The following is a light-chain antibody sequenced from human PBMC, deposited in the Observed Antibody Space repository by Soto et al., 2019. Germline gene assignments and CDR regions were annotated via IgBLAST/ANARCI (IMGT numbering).Light chain of an antibody. J-gene: IGKJ1*01. V-gene: IGKV3-11*01. CDR1: QSVTSSY. CDR2: DAS. CDR3: QQYINWPRT. Sequence: EIVLTQSPGTLSLSPGERATLSCRASQSVTSSYLAWYQQKPGQAPRLLIYDASNRATGIPARFSGSGSGTDFTLTISSLEPEDFAVYYCQQYINWPRTFGQGTKVDIK.